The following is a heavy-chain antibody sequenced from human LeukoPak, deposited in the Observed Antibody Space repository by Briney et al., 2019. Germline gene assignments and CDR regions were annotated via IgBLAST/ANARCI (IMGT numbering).Heavy chain of an antibody. J-gene: IGHJ5*02. CDR3: ARESSSYGAPAS. CDR2: IYSGGGT. CDR1: GISVSSNY. D-gene: IGHD5-18*01. V-gene: IGHV3-53*01. Sequence: GGSLRLSCAASGISVSSNYMNWVRQAPGKGLEWVSVIYSGGGTSYADSVKGRFTISRDNAKNSLYLQMSSLRAEDTAVYYCARESSSYGAPASWGQGTLVTVSS.